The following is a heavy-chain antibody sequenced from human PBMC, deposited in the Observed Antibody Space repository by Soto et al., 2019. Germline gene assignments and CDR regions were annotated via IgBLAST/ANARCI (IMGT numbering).Heavy chain of an antibody. Sequence: TSVKVSCKASGYTFTGYYMHWVRQAPGQGLEWMGWINPNSGGTNYAQKFQGWVTMTRDTSISTAYMELSRLRSDDTAVYYCAREEAVARTGDFDYWGQGTLVAVSS. CDR1: GYTFTGYY. D-gene: IGHD6-19*01. CDR3: AREEAVARTGDFDY. CDR2: INPNSGGT. J-gene: IGHJ4*02. V-gene: IGHV1-2*04.